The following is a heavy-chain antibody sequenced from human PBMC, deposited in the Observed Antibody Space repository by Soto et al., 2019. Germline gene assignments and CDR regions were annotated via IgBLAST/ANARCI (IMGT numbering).Heavy chain of an antibody. CDR2: IIPTLGIA. Sequence: QVQLVQSGAEVKKPGSSVKVSCKASGGTFSSYTISWVRQAPGQGLEWMGRIIPTLGIANYAQKFQGRVKITADKSTSTAYMELSSLRSEDTAVYYCARVEQLGTFDYWGQGTLVTVSS. CDR3: ARVEQLGTFDY. D-gene: IGHD6-13*01. V-gene: IGHV1-69*02. J-gene: IGHJ4*02. CDR1: GGTFSSYT.